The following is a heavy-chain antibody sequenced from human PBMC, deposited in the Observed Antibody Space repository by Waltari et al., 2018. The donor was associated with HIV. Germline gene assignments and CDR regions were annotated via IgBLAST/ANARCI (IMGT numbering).Heavy chain of an antibody. D-gene: IGHD6-19*01. J-gene: IGHJ6*02. CDR1: GFTFSSYA. CDR3: ARVSAVASYYYYGMDV. Sequence: QVQLVESGGGVVQPGRSLRLSCAASGFTFSSYAMHWVRQAPGKGLEWVAVISYDGSNKYDADSVKGRFTISRDNSKNTLYLQMNSLRAEDTAVYYCARVSAVASYYYYGMDVWGQGTTVTVSS. CDR2: ISYDGSNK. V-gene: IGHV3-30-3*01.